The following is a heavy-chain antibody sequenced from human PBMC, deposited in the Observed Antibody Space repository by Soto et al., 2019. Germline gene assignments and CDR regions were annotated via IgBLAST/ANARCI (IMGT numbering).Heavy chain of an antibody. Sequence: SETLSLTCTVSGVSISSSSYYWGWIRQPPGKGLEWIGSIYYSGSTYYNPSLKSRLTISVDTSKNQFSLKLSSVTAADTAVYYCARLGGTYRNWFDPWGQGTLVTVS. CDR3: ARLGGTYRNWFDP. D-gene: IGHD2-15*01. V-gene: IGHV4-39*01. CDR1: GVSISSSSYY. CDR2: IYYSGST. J-gene: IGHJ5*02.